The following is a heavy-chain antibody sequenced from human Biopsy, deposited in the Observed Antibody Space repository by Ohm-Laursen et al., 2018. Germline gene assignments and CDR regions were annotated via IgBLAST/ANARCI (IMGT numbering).Heavy chain of an antibody. CDR3: ARVTLPLYLDY. V-gene: IGHV1-18*01. CDR1: GYSFTSYG. D-gene: IGHD5/OR15-5a*01. Sequence: SSVKVSCNASGYSFTSYGISWVRQAPGEGLEWTGRISGYNGNTNYAQKFKGRVTMTADTSTSTVYMEVRGLRSDDTAVYYCARVTLPLYLDYWGQGTRVSVSS. J-gene: IGHJ4*02. CDR2: ISGYNGNT.